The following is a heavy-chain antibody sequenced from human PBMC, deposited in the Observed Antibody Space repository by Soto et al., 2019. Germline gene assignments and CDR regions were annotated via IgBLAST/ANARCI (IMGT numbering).Heavy chain of an antibody. Sequence: PGGSLRLSCAASGFTFSSYSMSWVRQAPGKGLEWVSYISSSSSTIYYADSVKGRFTISRDNAKNSLYLQMNSLRDEDTAVYYCARDGWVYCSSTSCYIGPIDYYYGMDVWGQGTTVTVSS. CDR3: ARDGWVYCSSTSCYIGPIDYYYGMDV. V-gene: IGHV3-48*02. CDR2: ISSSSSTI. D-gene: IGHD2-2*02. CDR1: GFTFSSYS. J-gene: IGHJ6*02.